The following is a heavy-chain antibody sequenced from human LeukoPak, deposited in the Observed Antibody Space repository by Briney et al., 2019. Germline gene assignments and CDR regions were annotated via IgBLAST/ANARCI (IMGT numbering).Heavy chain of an antibody. Sequence: ASVKVSCKTSGYTFTSYGISWVRQAPGQGLEWMGWISAYNGNTNYAQKLQGRVTMTTDTSTTTAYMELRSLRSDDTAVYYCATHMDTAMIKAEFDYWGQGTPVTVSS. CDR3: ATHMDTAMIKAEFDY. V-gene: IGHV1-18*01. D-gene: IGHD5-18*01. CDR1: GYTFTSYG. CDR2: ISAYNGNT. J-gene: IGHJ4*02.